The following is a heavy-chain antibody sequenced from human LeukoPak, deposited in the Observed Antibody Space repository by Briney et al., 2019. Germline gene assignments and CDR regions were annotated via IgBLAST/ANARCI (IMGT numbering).Heavy chain of an antibody. D-gene: IGHD6-6*01. CDR3: ARNRPAFRAAGWFDP. Sequence: GGSLRLSCAASGFTFSSYGMHWVRQAPGKGLEWVAVISYDGSNKYYADSVKGRFTISRDNSKNTLYLQMNSLRAEDTAVYYCARNRPAFRAAGWFDPWGQGTLVTVSS. J-gene: IGHJ5*02. V-gene: IGHV3-30*03. CDR1: GFTFSSYG. CDR2: ISYDGSNK.